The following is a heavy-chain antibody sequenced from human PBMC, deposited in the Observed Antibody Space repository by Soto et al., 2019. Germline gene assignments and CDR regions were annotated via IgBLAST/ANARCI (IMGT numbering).Heavy chain of an antibody. J-gene: IGHJ4*02. CDR1: GGTFGTYG. V-gene: IGHV3-23*01. CDR2: ISNSGRNT. CDR3: AKLAVRGTYYGEDY. D-gene: IGHD1-26*01. Sequence: GGSLRLSCAASGGTFGTYGMYWVRQAPGKGLEWVSYISNSGRNTYYADSVKGRFTISRDNSKSTLYLQMNSLRAEDTALYYCAKLAVRGTYYGEDYWGQGTLVTVSS.